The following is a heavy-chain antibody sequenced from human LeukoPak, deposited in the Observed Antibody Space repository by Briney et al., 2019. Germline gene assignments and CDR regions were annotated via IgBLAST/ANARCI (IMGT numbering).Heavy chain of an antibody. V-gene: IGHV3-23*01. D-gene: IGHD3-22*01. CDR3: AKGPGYYDSSGYRIDAFDI. Sequence: GGSLRLSCAASGFTFSSYAMSWVRQAPGKGLEWVSAISGSGGSTCYADSVKGRFTISRDNSKNTLYLQMNSLRAEDTAVYYCAKGPGYYDSSGYRIDAFDIWGQGTMVTVSS. CDR1: GFTFSSYA. J-gene: IGHJ3*02. CDR2: ISGSGGST.